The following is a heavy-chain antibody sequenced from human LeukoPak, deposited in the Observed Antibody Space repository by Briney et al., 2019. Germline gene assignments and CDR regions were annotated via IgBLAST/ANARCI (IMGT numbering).Heavy chain of an antibody. CDR2: IKSKTDGGTT. J-gene: IGHJ4*02. CDR3: TTAVVVVAATGFDY. Sequence: PGGSLRLSCAASGFTFSNAWMSWVRQAPGKGLEWVGRIKSKTDGGTTDYAAPVKGRFTISRDDSKNTPYLQMNSLKTEDTAVYYCTTAVVVVAATGFDYWGQGTLVTVSS. D-gene: IGHD2-15*01. CDR1: GFTFSNAW. V-gene: IGHV3-15*01.